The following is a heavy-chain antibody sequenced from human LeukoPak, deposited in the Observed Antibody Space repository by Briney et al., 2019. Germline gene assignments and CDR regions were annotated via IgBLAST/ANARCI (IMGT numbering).Heavy chain of an antibody. Sequence: SEILSLTCTVSGGSISSGSYYWTWIRQPAGKGLEWIGRFYTSGSTNYNPSLKSRVTMSVDTSKNQFSLKLSSVTAADTAVYYCARDAYYYDSSGYYRFDYWGQGTLVTVSS. CDR3: ARDAYYYDSSGYYRFDY. D-gene: IGHD3-22*01. CDR2: FYTSGST. CDR1: GGSISSGSYY. V-gene: IGHV4-61*02. J-gene: IGHJ4*02.